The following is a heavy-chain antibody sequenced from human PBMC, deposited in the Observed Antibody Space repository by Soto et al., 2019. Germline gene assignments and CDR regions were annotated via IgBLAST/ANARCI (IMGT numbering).Heavy chain of an antibody. J-gene: IGHJ4*02. V-gene: IGHV4-59*01. CDR2: VYRSGSS. Sequence: QVQLQESGPGLVKPSETLSLTCTVSGGSIYSYYWSWIRQPPGKGLEYIGYVYRSGSSNYNPSLGSRVTISLDTSKNQFSLKLTSLTAADTAVYYCARSLRGRKVGPTLFDFWGQGTRVIVSS. D-gene: IGHD1-26*01. CDR1: GGSIYSYY. CDR3: ARSLRGRKVGPTLFDF.